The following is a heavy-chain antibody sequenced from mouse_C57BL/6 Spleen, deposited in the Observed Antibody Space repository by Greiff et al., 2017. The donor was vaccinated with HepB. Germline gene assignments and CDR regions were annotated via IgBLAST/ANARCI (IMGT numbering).Heavy chain of an antibody. V-gene: IGHV5-17*01. J-gene: IGHJ4*01. Sequence: EVKLMESGGGLVKPGGSLKLSCAASGFTFSDYGMHWVRQAPEKGLEWVAYISSGSSTIYYADTVKGRFTLSRDNAKNTLFLQMTSLRSEDTAMYYCARKDYAMDYWGQGTSVTVSS. CDR1: GFTFSDYG. CDR3: ARKDYAMDY. CDR2: ISSGSSTI.